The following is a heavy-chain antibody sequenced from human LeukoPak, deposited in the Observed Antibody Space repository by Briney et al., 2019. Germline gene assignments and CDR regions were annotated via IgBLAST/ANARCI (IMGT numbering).Heavy chain of an antibody. J-gene: IGHJ4*02. CDR1: GYTFTSYG. D-gene: IGHD5-24*01. Sequence: ASVKLSCKASGYTFTSYGISWVLLAPGQGLEWMGWISAYNGNTNYAQKLQGRVTTTTDTSTSTAYMELRSLRSDDTAVYHCARDMDRDGYNGPDYWGQGTLLTVSS. CDR3: ARDMDRDGYNGPDY. CDR2: ISAYNGNT. V-gene: IGHV1-18*01.